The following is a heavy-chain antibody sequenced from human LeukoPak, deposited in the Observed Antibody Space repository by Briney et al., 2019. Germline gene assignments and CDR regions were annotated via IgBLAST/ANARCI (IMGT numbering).Heavy chain of an antibody. CDR1: GFTFSSYA. CDR3: ATTRLRGRATPDY. V-gene: IGHV3-23*01. CDR2: ISGSGGST. Sequence: GGSLRLSCAASGFTFSSYAMSWVRQAPGKGLEWVSAISGSGGSTYYADSVKGRFTISRDNSKNTLYLQMNSLRAEDTAVYYCATTRLRGRATPDYWGQGTLVTVSS. D-gene: IGHD3-10*01. J-gene: IGHJ4*02.